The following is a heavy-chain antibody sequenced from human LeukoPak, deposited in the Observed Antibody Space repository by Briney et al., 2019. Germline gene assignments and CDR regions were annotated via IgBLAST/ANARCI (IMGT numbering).Heavy chain of an antibody. Sequence: SETLSLTCTVSGGSISSSSYYWGWIRQPPGKGLEWIGSIYYSGSTYYNPSLKSRVTISVDTSKNQFSLKLSSVTAADTAVYYCARVWELRGFDYWGQGTLVTVSS. CDR2: IYYSGST. J-gene: IGHJ4*02. CDR3: ARVWELRGFDY. CDR1: GGSISSSSYY. V-gene: IGHV4-39*07. D-gene: IGHD1-26*01.